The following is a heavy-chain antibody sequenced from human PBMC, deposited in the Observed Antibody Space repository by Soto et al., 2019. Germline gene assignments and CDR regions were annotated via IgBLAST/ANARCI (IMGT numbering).Heavy chain of an antibody. CDR3: TTDLVIAVAGGRGY. CDR1: GFTFSNAW. CDR2: IKSKTDGGTT. J-gene: IGHJ4*02. Sequence: EVQLVESGGGLVKPGGSLRLSCAASGFTFSNAWMSWVRQAPGKGLEWVGRIKSKTDGGTTDYAAPVKGRFTITRDDSKNTLYLQMNSLKTEDTAVYYCTTDLVIAVAGGRGYWGQGTLVTVSS. D-gene: IGHD6-19*01. V-gene: IGHV3-15*01.